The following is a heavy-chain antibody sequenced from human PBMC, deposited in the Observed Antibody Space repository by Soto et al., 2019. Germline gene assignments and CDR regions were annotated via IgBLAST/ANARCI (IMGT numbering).Heavy chain of an antibody. V-gene: IGHV5-51*01. CDR1: GYSFANYW. CDR2: IYPGDSNT. J-gene: IGHJ4*02. Sequence: GESLKISCKGSGYSFANYWIGWVRQMPGKGLEWMGIIYPGDSNTIYSPSFQGQVTISVDKSISTAFLQWSSLKASDTAMYYCARGVDGHTLSLYWGQRSLVTGSS. D-gene: IGHD3-3*01. CDR3: ARGVDGHTLSLY.